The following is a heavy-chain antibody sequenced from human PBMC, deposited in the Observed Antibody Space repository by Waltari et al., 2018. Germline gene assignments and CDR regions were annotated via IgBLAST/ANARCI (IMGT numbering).Heavy chain of an antibody. CDR3: AKGLGTWYFDL. V-gene: IGHV3-30*18. J-gene: IGHJ2*01. CDR2: IAYEGATK. CDR1: GFSFRNYG. D-gene: IGHD1-1*01. Sequence: VQLVESGGGVVQPGESLRLSCVASGFSFRNYGIHWVRQAPGQGLDGVAVIAYEGATKYYGDAVKGRFFISRDNSRNRSYLQLTSLTPEDTAVYYCAKGLGTWYFDLWGRGTLVTVSS.